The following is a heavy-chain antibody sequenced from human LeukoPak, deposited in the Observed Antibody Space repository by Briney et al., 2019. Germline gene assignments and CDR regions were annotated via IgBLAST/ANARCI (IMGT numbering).Heavy chain of an antibody. CDR1: GFTFSSYS. V-gene: IGHV3-21*01. J-gene: IGHJ2*01. CDR3: ARVVGATYFDL. Sequence: PGGSLRLSCAASGFTFSSYSMNWVRQAPGKGLEWVSSISSSSSYIYYVDSVKGRFTISRDNAKNSLYLQMNSLRAEDTAVYYCARVVGATYFDLWGRGTLVTVSS. CDR2: ISSSSSYI. D-gene: IGHD1-26*01.